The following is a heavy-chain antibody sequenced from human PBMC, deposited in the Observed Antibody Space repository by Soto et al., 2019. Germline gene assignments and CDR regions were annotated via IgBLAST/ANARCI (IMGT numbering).Heavy chain of an antibody. CDR1: GFTFSSYA. CDR3: AKGGPTFLNWFGP. V-gene: IGHV3-23*01. CDR2: ISNSGHSA. J-gene: IGHJ5*02. D-gene: IGHD5-12*01. Sequence: GGSLRLSCAASGFTFSSYAMNWVRQAPGKGLEWISVISNSGHSAYYADSVKGQFTISRDNSKNTLYLQIKSLRAEDTAAYYCAKGGPTFLNWFGPWGQGTLVIVSS.